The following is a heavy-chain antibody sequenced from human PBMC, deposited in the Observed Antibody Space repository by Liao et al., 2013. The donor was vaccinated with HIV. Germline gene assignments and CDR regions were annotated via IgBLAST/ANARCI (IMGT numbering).Heavy chain of an antibody. V-gene: IGHV4-61*02. J-gene: IGHJ6*03. CDR1: GGSSSSRSYY. CDR3: ARETGQWLQLDYFYYMDV. Sequence: QVHLQESGPGLVKPSQTLSLTCTVSGGSSSSRSYYWSWIRKPAGKGLEWIGRVFTSGSTNYNPSLKSRVTISVDMSKNQFSLNLTSVTAADTAVYYCARETGQWLQLDYFYYMDVWGKGSTVTVSS. D-gene: IGHD6-19*01. CDR2: VFTSGST.